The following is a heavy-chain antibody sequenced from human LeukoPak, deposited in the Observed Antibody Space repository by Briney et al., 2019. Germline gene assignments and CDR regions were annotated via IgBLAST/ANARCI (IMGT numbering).Heavy chain of an antibody. CDR2: ISVYNGNT. D-gene: IGHD5-18*01. CDR3: ARDRGFRGYTYGFGAFDI. J-gene: IGHJ3*02. V-gene: IGHV1-18*04. Sequence: ASVKVSCKASGYIFTTYYMHWLRQAPGQGLEWMGWISVYNGNTNYAQKLQGRVTMTTDTSTGTAYMELRSLRSDDTAVYYCARDRGFRGYTYGFGAFDIWGQGTTVTVSS. CDR1: GYIFTTYY.